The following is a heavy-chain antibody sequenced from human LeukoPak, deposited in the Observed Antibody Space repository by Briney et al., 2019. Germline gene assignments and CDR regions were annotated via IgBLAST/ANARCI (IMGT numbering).Heavy chain of an antibody. Sequence: GGSLRLSCAASGFTFSSYGMHWVRQAPGKGLEWVAFIRYDGSNKYYADSVKGRFTISRDNSKNTLYLQMNSLRAEDTAVYYCARDIAYSSGWFCDYWGQGTLVTVSS. CDR1: GFTFSSYG. V-gene: IGHV3-30*02. J-gene: IGHJ4*02. D-gene: IGHD6-19*01. CDR3: ARDIAYSSGWFCDY. CDR2: IRYDGSNK.